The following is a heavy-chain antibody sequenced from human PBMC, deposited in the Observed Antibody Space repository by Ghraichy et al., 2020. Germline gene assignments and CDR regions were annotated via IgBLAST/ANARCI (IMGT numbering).Heavy chain of an antibody. CDR1: GFISGSYA. D-gene: IGHD5-12*01. CDR2: FSGSGGRT. Sequence: GGSLRLSCAASGFISGSYAMSWVRQAPGKGLEWVAGFSGSGGRTYYADSVKGRFTISRDNSNNMLLLEMNGLRADDTARYYCAKGGTQIKVALGTNWGPGTLVTVSS. V-gene: IGHV3-23*01. CDR3: AKGGTQIKVALGTN. J-gene: IGHJ4*02.